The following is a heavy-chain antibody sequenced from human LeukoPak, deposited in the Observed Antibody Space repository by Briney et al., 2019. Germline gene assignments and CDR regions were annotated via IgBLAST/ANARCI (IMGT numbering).Heavy chain of an antibody. CDR1: GFTFSSYG. D-gene: IGHD2-2*01. CDR3: ARAGLIVVVPAAIDY. J-gene: IGHJ4*02. CDR2: IRYDGSNK. Sequence: GGSLRLSCAASGFTFSSYGMHWVRQAPGKGLEWVAFIRYDGSNKYYADSVKGRFTISRDNSKNTLYLQMNSLRAEDTAVYYCARAGLIVVVPAAIDYWGQGTLVTVSS. V-gene: IGHV3-30*02.